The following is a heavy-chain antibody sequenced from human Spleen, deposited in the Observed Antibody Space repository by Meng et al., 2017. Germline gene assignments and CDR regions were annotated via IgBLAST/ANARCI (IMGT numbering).Heavy chain of an antibody. J-gene: IGHJ4*02. CDR3: ATGAAAADH. CDR1: GFRFSDYY. V-gene: IGHV3-15*01. D-gene: IGHD6-13*01. Sequence: GGSLRLSCAASGFRFSDYYMSWIRQAAGKGLEWVGRIKRNSDGGTIDYAAPVKGRFTISRDDSKNTLYLQMDSLITEDTAVYFCATGAAAADHWGQGTLVTVSS. CDR2: IKRNSDGGTI.